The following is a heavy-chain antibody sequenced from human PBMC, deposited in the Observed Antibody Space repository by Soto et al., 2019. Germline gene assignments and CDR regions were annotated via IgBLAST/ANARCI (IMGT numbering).Heavy chain of an antibody. CDR2: ISSRSYTI. CDR3: AGGGSSSDNGMDV. CDR1: GFTFSTYS. D-gene: IGHD6-6*01. V-gene: IGHV3-48*02. Sequence: EVKLVESGGDLVQPGGSLRLSCAASGFTFSTYSMNWVRQAPGKGLEWVSYISSRSYTIYYVDSVKGRFTISRDNAKNSLYLQMNSLGDEETAVDYCAGGGSSSDNGMDVWGQGTTVTVSS. J-gene: IGHJ6*02.